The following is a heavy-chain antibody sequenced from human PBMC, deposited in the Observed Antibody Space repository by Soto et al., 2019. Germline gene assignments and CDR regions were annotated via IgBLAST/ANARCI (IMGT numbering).Heavy chain of an antibody. Sequence: ASVKVSCKASGGTFRSYAISWVRQAPGQRLEWMGWINAGNGNTKYSQKFQGRVTITRDTSASTAYMELSSLRSEDTAVYYCARGPGGPDGPGDYWGQGTLVTVS. J-gene: IGHJ4*02. V-gene: IGHV1-3*01. CDR3: ARGPGGPDGPGDY. D-gene: IGHD2-15*01. CDR2: INAGNGNT. CDR1: GGTFRSYA.